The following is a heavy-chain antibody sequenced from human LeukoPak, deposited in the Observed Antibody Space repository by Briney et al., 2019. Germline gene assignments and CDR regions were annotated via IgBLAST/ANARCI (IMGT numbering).Heavy chain of an antibody. V-gene: IGHV3-7*01. CDR2: IKQGGSEK. D-gene: IGHD4/OR15-4a*01. J-gene: IGHJ4*02. CDR3: ARGPSYGDRSDFLDY. CDR1: GFTFSSHW. Sequence: PGGSLRLSCAASGFTFSSHWMSYVRQAPGKGLEWVADIKQGGSEKYYVDSVKGRFTISRDNGKNSWYLQMNSLRAEDTAVYYCARGPSYGDRSDFLDYWGQGTLVTVSS.